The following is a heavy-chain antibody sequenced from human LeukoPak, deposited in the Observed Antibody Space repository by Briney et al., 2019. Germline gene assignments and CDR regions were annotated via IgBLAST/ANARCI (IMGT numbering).Heavy chain of an antibody. CDR1: GFTFSSYA. D-gene: IGHD3-3*01. V-gene: IGHV3-23*01. J-gene: IGHJ4*02. Sequence: GGSLRLSCAASGFTFSSYAMSWVRQAPGKGLEWVPAISGSGGSTYYADSVKGRFTISRDNSKNTLYLQMNSLRAEDTAVYYCAKDLTVFGVVPFDYWGQGTLVTVSS. CDR3: AKDLTVFGVVPFDY. CDR2: ISGSGGST.